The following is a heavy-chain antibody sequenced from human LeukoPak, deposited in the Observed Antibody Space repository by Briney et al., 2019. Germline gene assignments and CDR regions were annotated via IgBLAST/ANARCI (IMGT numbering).Heavy chain of an antibody. V-gene: IGHV1-69*05. J-gene: IGHJ4*02. D-gene: IGHD4/OR15-4a*01. CDR2: IIPIFGTA. Sequence: SVKVSCKASGGTFSSYAISWVRQAPGQGLEWLGGIIPIFGTANYAQKFQGRVTITTDESTSTAYMELSSLRSEDTAVYYCASTHDYGGQTYDYWGQGTLVTVSS. CDR3: ASTHDYGGQTYDY. CDR1: GGTFSSYA.